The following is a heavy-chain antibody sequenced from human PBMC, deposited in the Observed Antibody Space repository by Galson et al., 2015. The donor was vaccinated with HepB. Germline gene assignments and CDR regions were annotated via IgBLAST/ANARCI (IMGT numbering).Heavy chain of an antibody. CDR1: GGSFSGYY. J-gene: IGHJ5*02. V-gene: IGHV4-34*01. CDR2: INHSGST. D-gene: IGHD3-9*01. Sequence: ETLSLTCAVYGGSFSGYYWSWIRQPPGKGLEWIGEINHSGSTNYNPSLKSRVTISVDTSKNQFSLKLSSVTAADTAVYYCARVTYDILTGSALTWFDPWGQGTLVTVSS. CDR3: ARVTYDILTGSALTWFDP.